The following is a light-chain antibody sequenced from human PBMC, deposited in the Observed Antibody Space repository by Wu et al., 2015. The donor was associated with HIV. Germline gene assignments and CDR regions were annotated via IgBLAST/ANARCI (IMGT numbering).Light chain of an antibody. CDR1: QSVSSSY. CDR2: GAS. V-gene: IGKV3-20*01. J-gene: IGKJ1*01. Sequence: EIVLKQSPGTLSLSPGERATLSCRASQSVSSSYLAWYQQKPGQAPRLLIYGASSRATGIPDRFSGSGSGTDFTLTISRLEPEDFAVYYCQQYGSSRTFGQGTKVE. CDR3: QQYGSSRT.